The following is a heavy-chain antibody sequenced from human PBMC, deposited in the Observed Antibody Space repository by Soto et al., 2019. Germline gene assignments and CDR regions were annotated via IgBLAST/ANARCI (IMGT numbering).Heavy chain of an antibody. J-gene: IGHJ6*02. D-gene: IGHD3-3*01. CDR3: ARAQRAWSGRLVTFGMDV. V-gene: IGHV5-51*01. Sequence: PGESLKISCKGSGYSITSYGIGWVRQMPGKGLEWMGIIYPGDSDTRYSPSFQGQVTISADKSISTAYLQWSSPKASDTAMYYCARAQRAWSGRLVTFGMDVWGQGTTVTVSS. CDR2: IYPGDSDT. CDR1: GYSITSYG.